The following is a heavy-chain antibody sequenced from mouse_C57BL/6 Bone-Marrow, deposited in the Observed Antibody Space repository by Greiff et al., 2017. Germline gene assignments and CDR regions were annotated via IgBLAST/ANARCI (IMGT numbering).Heavy chain of an antibody. D-gene: IGHD2-2*01. J-gene: IGHJ3*01. CDR1: GYTFKNSY. CDR2: LDPAYGNT. Sequence: EVQLQQSVAELVRPGASVKLSCTASGYTFKNSYMHWVKQRPEQGLEWIGRLDPAYGNTKYAPKFQGKATLTVDTSSNTAYLQLSSLTSEDTAIYYCAGGDGYAPFAYWGQGTLVTVSA. V-gene: IGHV14-3*01. CDR3: AGGDGYAPFAY.